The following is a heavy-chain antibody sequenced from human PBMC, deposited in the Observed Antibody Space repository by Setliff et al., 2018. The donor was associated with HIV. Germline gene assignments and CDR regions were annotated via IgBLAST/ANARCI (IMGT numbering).Heavy chain of an antibody. V-gene: IGHV1-18*01. CDR1: GYTFTSYG. CDR3: ARDARDHFYGSGHIDK. J-gene: IGHJ4*02. D-gene: IGHD3-10*01. Sequence: WASVKVSCKASGYTFTSYGFSWVRQAPGQGLQWMGWISAYSGDTRFAQEFQGRLTMTTDTSTNTAYMALGSLKSDDTAVYYCARDARDHFYGSGHIDKWGQGTQVTVSS. CDR2: ISAYSGDT.